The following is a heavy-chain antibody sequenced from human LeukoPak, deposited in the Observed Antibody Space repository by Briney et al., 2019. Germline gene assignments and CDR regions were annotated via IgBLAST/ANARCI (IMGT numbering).Heavy chain of an antibody. CDR1: GGSFSGYY. D-gene: IGHD4-17*01. CDR2: INHSGST. Sequence: SETLSLTCAVYGGSFSGYYWSWIRQPPGKGLEWIGEINHSGSTNYNPSLKSRVTISVDTSKNQFSLKLSSVTAADTAVYYCARSYYGDHDWGQGTLVTVSS. V-gene: IGHV4-34*01. J-gene: IGHJ4*02. CDR3: ARSYYGDHD.